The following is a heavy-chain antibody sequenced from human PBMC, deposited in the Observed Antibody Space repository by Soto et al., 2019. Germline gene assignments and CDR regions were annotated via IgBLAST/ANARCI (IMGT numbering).Heavy chain of an antibody. J-gene: IGHJ4*02. Sequence: GGSRRLSWVASGFTFSNYVMHWVRQAPGKGLEWVAVIWSDGSKKYYADSVKGRFTVSRDTAKNTLYLQMDSLRVEDTAVYYCGRGGSWSSDYWGQGTLVTVSS. CDR3: GRGGSWSSDY. D-gene: IGHD6-13*01. V-gene: IGHV3-33*01. CDR1: GFTFSNYV. CDR2: IWSDGSKK.